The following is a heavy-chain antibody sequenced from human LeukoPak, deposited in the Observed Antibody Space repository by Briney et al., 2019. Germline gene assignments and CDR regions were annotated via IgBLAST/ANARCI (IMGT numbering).Heavy chain of an antibody. D-gene: IGHD5-24*01. Sequence: PGGSLRLSCAASGFTVSSNYMSWVRQAPGKGLEWVSVIYSGGSTYYADSVKGRFTISRDNAKNSLYLQMNSLRVEDTAVYYCARDGDGYKSTPFDYWGQGTLVTVSS. CDR1: GFTVSSNY. J-gene: IGHJ4*02. V-gene: IGHV3-66*01. CDR3: ARDGDGYKSTPFDY. CDR2: IYSGGST.